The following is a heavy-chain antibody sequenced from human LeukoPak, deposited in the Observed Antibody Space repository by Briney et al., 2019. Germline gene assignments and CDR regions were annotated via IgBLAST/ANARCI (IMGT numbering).Heavy chain of an antibody. CDR3: AGGNGYNYGDFDY. CDR2: IYYSGST. Sequence: PSETLSLTCTVSGGSISSYYWSWIRQPPGKGLEWIGYIYYSGSTNCNPSLESRVTISVDTSKNQFSLNLSSVTAADTAVYYCAGGNGYNYGDFDYWGQGTLVTVSS. J-gene: IGHJ4*02. V-gene: IGHV4-59*01. CDR1: GGSISSYY. D-gene: IGHD3-22*01.